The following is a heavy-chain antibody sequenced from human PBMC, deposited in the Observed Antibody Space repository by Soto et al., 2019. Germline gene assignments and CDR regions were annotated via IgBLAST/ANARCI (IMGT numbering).Heavy chain of an antibody. CDR1: GFDFGNYG. CDR3: AKDYDYGDSLPFDY. V-gene: IGHV3-23*01. CDR2: IIYNGDTS. J-gene: IGHJ4*02. D-gene: IGHD4-17*01. Sequence: EVQLLEAGGGLVQPGGSLRLSCTASGFDFGNYGMSWVRQAPGKGLEWLSTIIYNGDTSYYADSVRGRFTISRDNSKNTLSLQLNDLGAEDTAIYYCAKDYDYGDSLPFDYWGQGTLVTVSS.